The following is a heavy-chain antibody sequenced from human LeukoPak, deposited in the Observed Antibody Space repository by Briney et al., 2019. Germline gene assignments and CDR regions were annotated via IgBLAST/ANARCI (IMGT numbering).Heavy chain of an antibody. CDR3: AELGITMIGGV. D-gene: IGHD3-10*02. CDR1: GFTFSSYT. CDR2: ISTSSSYI. V-gene: IGHV3-21*01. Sequence: KTGGSLRLSCAASGFTFSSYTMNWVRQAPGKGLEWVSSISTSSSYIYCADSVKGRFTISRDNAKKSLYLQMNSLRAEDTAVYYCAELGITMIGGVWGKGTTVTISS. J-gene: IGHJ6*04.